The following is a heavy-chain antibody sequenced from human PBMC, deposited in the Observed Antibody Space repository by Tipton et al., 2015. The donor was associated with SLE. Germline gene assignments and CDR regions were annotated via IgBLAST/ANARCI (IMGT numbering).Heavy chain of an antibody. CDR3: ARAPLRGYTYGPGY. V-gene: IGHV3-30*02. CDR2: VRYDGVNR. Sequence: GSLRLSCAASGFSFNNYGMHWVRQAPGKGLEWVAFVRYDGVNRYYADSVKGRFTISRDNAKNSLYLQMSSLRDEDTAVYYCARAPLRGYTYGPGYWGQGTLVTVSS. D-gene: IGHD5-18*01. CDR1: GFSFNNYG. J-gene: IGHJ1*01.